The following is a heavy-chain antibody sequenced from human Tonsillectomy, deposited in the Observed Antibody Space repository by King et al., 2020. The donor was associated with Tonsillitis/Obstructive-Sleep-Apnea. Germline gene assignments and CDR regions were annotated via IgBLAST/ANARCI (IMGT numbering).Heavy chain of an antibody. CDR3: ARDRSRGWTGGFDY. J-gene: IGHJ4*02. V-gene: IGHV1-18*01. Sequence: VQLVESGAEVKKPGASVNVSCMASGYTFTSYGISWVRQAPGHWLEWMGWISAYNGNTNYARKLQGRVTMTTDTSTSTAYMELRSLGSDATAVYYCARDRSRGWTGGFDYWGQGTLVTVSS. CDR1: GYTFTSYG. D-gene: IGHD6-19*01. CDR2: ISAYNGNT.